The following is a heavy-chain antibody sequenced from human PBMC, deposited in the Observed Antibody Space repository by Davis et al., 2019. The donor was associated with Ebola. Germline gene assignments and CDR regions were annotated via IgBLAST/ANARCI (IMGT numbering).Heavy chain of an antibody. CDR2: ISYDGSNK. Sequence: GESLKISCAASGFTFSSYAMHWVRQAPGKGLEWVAVISYDGSNKYYADSVKGRFTISRDNSKNTLYLQMNSLRAEDTAVYYCARVAVIHGWFDPWGQGTLVTVSS. CDR1: GFTFSSYA. CDR3: ARVAVIHGWFDP. J-gene: IGHJ5*02. V-gene: IGHV3-30-3*01. D-gene: IGHD2-21*01.